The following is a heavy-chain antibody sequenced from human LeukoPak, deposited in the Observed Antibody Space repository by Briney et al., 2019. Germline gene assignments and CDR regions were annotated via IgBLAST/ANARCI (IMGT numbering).Heavy chain of an antibody. V-gene: IGHV3-53*01. Sequence: PGGSLRLSCVPSGFTVSSNCMSWVRQAPGKGLEWVSLIYSDGSTYYSDSVKGRFTISRDNSKNTLYLQMNSLRAEDTAVYYCAGGGGFLTDCWGQGTLVTVSS. CDR2: IYSDGST. J-gene: IGHJ4*02. CDR1: GFTVSSNC. CDR3: AGGGGFLTDC. D-gene: IGHD3-10*01.